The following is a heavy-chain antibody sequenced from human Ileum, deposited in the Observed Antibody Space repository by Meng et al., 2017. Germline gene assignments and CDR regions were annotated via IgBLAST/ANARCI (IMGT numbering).Heavy chain of an antibody. Sequence: GESLKISWVVSGLTFSDAWMNWVRQAPGKGLEWVGRIIGGNGPKDYATPVKDRFTISRDDSKNTLYLQIDSLKIEDTAVYYCAWSSNIWGNFARWGQGTLVTVSS. D-gene: IGHD3-16*01. CDR1: GLTFSDAW. CDR3: AWSSNIWGNFAR. J-gene: IGHJ4*02. V-gene: IGHV3-15*05. CDR2: IIGGNGPK.